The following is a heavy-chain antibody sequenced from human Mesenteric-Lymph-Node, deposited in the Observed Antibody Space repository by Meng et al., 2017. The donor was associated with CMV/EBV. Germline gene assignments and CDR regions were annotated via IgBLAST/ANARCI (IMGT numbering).Heavy chain of an antibody. Sequence: GESLKISCAASGFTFGNYAMSWVRQAPGKGLEWVSAISGSGGSTYYADSVKGRFTISRDNAKNSLYLQMNSLRAEDTAVYYCARDESSGYFDYWGQGTLVTVSS. CDR2: ISGSGGST. J-gene: IGHJ4*02. D-gene: IGHD3-22*01. CDR1: GFTFGNYA. V-gene: IGHV3-23*01. CDR3: ARDESSGYFDY.